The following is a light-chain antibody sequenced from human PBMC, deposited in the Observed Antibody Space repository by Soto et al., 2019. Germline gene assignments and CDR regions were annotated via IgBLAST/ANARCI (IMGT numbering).Light chain of an antibody. J-gene: IGLJ1*01. CDR2: DVS. V-gene: IGLV2-14*01. Sequence: HSALTQPASVSGSPGQSITISCTGTSSDVGGYNYVSWYQHHPGKAPKLMIYDVSTRPSGISNRFSGSKSGNTASLTISGLQTEDEADYYCSSYTSTSPYVFGTGTQLTVL. CDR3: SSYTSTSPYV. CDR1: SSDVGGYNY.